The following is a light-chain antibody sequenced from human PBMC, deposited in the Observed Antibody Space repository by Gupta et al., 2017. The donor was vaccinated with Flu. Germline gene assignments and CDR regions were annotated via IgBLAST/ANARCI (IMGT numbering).Light chain of an antibody. CDR2: EVS. V-gene: IGKV2-30*01. J-gene: IGKJ1*01. Sequence: DVVMTQSPLSLPVTLGQPASISCRSSEGLVYSDGHIYLHWFQERPGQSPRRLIYEVSHRDSGVPDSFSGSGSGTDFTLKISRGEAEDVGVYYCTQRQRWPWAFGQGTKVEIK. CDR3: TQRQRWPWA. CDR1: EGLVYSDGHIY.